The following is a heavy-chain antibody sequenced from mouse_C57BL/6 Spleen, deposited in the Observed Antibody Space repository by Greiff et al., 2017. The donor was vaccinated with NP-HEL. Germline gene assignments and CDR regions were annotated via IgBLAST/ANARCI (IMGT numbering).Heavy chain of an antibody. Sequence: EVQLQQSGPELVKPGASVKISCKASGYTFTDYYMNWVKQSHGKSLEWIGDINPNNGGTSYNQKFKGKATLTVDKSSSTAYMELRSLTSEDSAVYYCARRDYGNSYAMDYWGQGTSVTVSS. CDR1: GYTFTDYY. CDR2: INPNNGGT. J-gene: IGHJ4*01. D-gene: IGHD2-1*01. V-gene: IGHV1-26*01. CDR3: ARRDYGNSYAMDY.